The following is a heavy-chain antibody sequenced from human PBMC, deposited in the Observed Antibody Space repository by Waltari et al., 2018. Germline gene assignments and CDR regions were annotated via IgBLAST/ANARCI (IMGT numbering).Heavy chain of an antibody. V-gene: IGHV1-2*02. J-gene: IGHJ4*02. CDR3: ARGITIFGVVGDYLDY. D-gene: IGHD3-3*01. CDR2: INPNRDAT. CDR1: GYTFSDSY. Sequence: QVQLVQSGAEVKKPGASVKVSCKTSGYTFSDSYMHWVRQAPGQGLEWMGWINPNRDATHSAQKFQGRVTMTRDTSISTAYVELSRLRSDDTAIYFCARGITIFGVVGDYLDYWGQGTLVTV.